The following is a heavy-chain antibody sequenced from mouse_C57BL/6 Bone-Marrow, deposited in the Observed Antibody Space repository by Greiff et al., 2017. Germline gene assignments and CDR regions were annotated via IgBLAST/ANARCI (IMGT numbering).Heavy chain of an antibody. CDR3: AREEFYSNYFDY. CDR2: IYPGDGDT. CDR1: GYAFSSYW. Sequence: QVQLQQSGAELVKPGASVKISCKASGYAFSSYWMNWVKQRPGKGLEWIGQIYPGDGDTNYNGKFKGKATLTADKSSSTAYMQLSSLTSEDSAVYFCAREEFYSNYFDYWGQGTTLTVSS. D-gene: IGHD2-5*01. J-gene: IGHJ2*01. V-gene: IGHV1-80*01.